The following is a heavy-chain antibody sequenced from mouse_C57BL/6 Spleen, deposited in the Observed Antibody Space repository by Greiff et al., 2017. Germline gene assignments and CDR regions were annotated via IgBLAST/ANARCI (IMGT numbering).Heavy chain of an antibody. D-gene: IGHD3-2*02. Sequence: VQLQQSGAELVKPGASVKLSCKASGYTFTSYWMHWVKQRPGQGLEWIGMIHPNSGSTNYNEKFKSKATLTVDKSSSTAYMQLSSLTSEDSAVYYCAKGDSSGYQFAYWGQGTLVTVSA. V-gene: IGHV1-64*01. CDR1: GYTFTSYW. CDR3: AKGDSSGYQFAY. CDR2: IHPNSGST. J-gene: IGHJ3*01.